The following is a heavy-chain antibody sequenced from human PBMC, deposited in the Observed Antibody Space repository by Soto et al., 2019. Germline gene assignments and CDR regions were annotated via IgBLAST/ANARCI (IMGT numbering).Heavy chain of an antibody. V-gene: IGHV1-46*01. CDR1: GYTFTSYY. CDR3: ASEVGPSTYRFEY. D-gene: IGHD4-4*01. Sequence: ASVKVSCKASGYTFTSYYMHWVRQAPGQGLEWMGIINPSGGTTGYAQKFQGRVTMTTDTSTSTVYMELSSLRSEDTAVYYCASEVGPSTYRFEYWGKGTLVTVSS. J-gene: IGHJ4*02. CDR2: INPSGGTT.